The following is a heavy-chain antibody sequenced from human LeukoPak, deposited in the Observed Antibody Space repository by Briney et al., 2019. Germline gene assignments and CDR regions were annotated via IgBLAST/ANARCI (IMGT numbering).Heavy chain of an antibody. CDR2: IYSGGST. CDR1: GFTVSSNY. D-gene: IGHD6-13*01. CDR3: AAAGRGLYYFDY. Sequence: PGGSLRLSCAASGFTVSSNYMSWVRQAPGKGLEWVSVIYSGGSTYYADSVKGRFTISRDNSKNTLYLQMNSLGAEGTAVYYCAAAGRGLYYFDYWGQGTLVTVSS. J-gene: IGHJ4*02. V-gene: IGHV3-53*01.